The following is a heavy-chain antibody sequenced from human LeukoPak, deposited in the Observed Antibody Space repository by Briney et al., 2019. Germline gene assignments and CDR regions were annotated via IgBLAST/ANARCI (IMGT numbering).Heavy chain of an antibody. CDR3: AINDYDGPNDY. CDR2: INHSGST. V-gene: IGHV4-34*08. D-gene: IGHD4-23*01. Sequence: GSLRLSCAASGFTFSSYWMSWIRQPPGKGLEWIGEINHSGSTNYNPSLKSRVTISVDTSKNQFSLKLSSVTAADTAVYYCAINDYDGPNDYWGQGTLVTVSS. J-gene: IGHJ4*02. CDR1: GFTFSSYW.